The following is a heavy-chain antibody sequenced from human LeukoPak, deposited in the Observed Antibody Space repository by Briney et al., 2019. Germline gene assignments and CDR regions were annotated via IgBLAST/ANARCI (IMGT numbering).Heavy chain of an antibody. J-gene: IGHJ4*02. V-gene: IGHV3-21*01. CDR2: ISSSSSYI. Sequence: PGGSLRLSCAASGFTFSSYSMNWVRQAPGQGLEWVSSISSSSSYIYYADSVKGRFTISRDNAKHSLYLQMNSLRAEDTAVYYCATGEQHLVIDSWGQGTLVTVSS. CDR3: ATGEQHLVIDS. D-gene: IGHD6-13*01. CDR1: GFTFSSYS.